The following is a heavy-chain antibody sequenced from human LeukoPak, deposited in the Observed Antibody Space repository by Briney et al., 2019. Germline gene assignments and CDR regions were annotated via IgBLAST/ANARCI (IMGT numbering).Heavy chain of an antibody. V-gene: IGHV3-30*02. D-gene: IGHD3-3*01. Sequence: DSVKGRFTISRDNSKNTLYLQMSSLRAEDTAVYYCAKDRDFWSGYRYYFDYWGQGTLVTVST. CDR3: AKDRDFWSGYRYYFDY. J-gene: IGHJ4*02.